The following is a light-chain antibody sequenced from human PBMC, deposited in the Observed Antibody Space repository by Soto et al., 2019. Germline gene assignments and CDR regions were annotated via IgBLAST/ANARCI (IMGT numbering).Light chain of an antibody. CDR1: SSDIGAYNF. V-gene: IGLV2-14*03. CDR3: TSWTTSTTMI. Sequence: QPVLTQPASVSGSPGQSITISCTGTSSDIGAYNFVSWYQQHPGKAPKLMLYDVNIRSSGVSNRFSGSKSGNTASLTISGLQAEDEADYYCTSWTTSTTMIFGGGTKVTVL. J-gene: IGLJ2*01. CDR2: DVN.